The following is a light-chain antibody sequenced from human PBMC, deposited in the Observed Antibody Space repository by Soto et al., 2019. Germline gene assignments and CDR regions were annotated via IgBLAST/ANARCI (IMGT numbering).Light chain of an antibody. V-gene: IGLV2-18*02. CDR2: EVK. Sequence: QSVLTQPPSVSGSPGQSVTISCTGSSSDVGSYNRVSWYQQPPGTVPKLLIFEVKNRLSGVPDRFSGSKSGNTASLTISGLQAEDEGDYYCTSYTSSNTVIFGGGTKVTVL. CDR1: SSDVGSYNR. CDR3: TSYTSSNTVI. J-gene: IGLJ2*01.